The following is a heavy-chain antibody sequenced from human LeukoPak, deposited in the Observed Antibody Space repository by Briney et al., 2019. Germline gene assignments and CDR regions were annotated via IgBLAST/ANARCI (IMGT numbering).Heavy chain of an antibody. J-gene: IGHJ4*02. CDR2: ISYDGSSE. CDR1: GFTFSSYG. D-gene: IGHD4-11*01. Sequence: AGGSLRLSCAASGFTFSSYGMHWVRQAPGKGLEWVAVISYDGSSEYFADSVKGRFTISRDNSKNTLYLHMNSLRPEDTAVYYCAKDNDHCTSNCRAFDYWGLGTLVTVSS. CDR3: AKDNDHCTSNCRAFDY. V-gene: IGHV3-30*18.